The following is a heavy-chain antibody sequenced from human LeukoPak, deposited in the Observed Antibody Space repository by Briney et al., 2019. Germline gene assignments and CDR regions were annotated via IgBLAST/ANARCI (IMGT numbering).Heavy chain of an antibody. CDR3: TLGDTSGYYRIDY. J-gene: IGHJ4*02. CDR1: GFTFSSYA. Sequence: GGSLRLSCAASGFTFSSYAMHWVRQAPGKGLEWVGFIRTKTYGGTTEYAASGKGRFTISRDDSKSIAYLQMDSLKTEDTAVYYCTLGDTSGYYRIDYWGQGTLVTVSS. CDR2: IRTKTYGGTT. D-gene: IGHD3-22*01. V-gene: IGHV3-49*04.